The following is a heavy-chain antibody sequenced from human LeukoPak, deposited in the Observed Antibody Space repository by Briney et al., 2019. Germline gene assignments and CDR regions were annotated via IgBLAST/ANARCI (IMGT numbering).Heavy chain of an antibody. CDR1: GYTFTGYY. V-gene: IGHV1-2*02. CDR2: INPNSGGT. Sequence: ASVKVSCKASGYTFTGYYIHWVRQAPGQGLEWMGWINPNSGGTNYAQKFQGRVTMTRDTSISTAYMELSRLRSDDTAVYYCARDQPGVDNWFDPWGQGTLVTVSS. CDR3: ARDQPGVDNWFDP. D-gene: IGHD7-27*01. J-gene: IGHJ5*02.